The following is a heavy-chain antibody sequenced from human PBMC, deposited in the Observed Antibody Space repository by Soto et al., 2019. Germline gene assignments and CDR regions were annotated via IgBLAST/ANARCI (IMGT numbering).Heavy chain of an antibody. CDR3: ARDHFGVVIYRDYNWCDP. Sequence: SETLSLTCAVSGGSISSSNWWSWVRQPPGKGLEWSGEIYHSGSTNYNPSLKSRVTISVDKSKNQFSLKLSSVTAADTAVYYCARDHFGVVIYRDYNWCDPWGQGTLVT. CDR1: GGSISSSNW. CDR2: IYHSGST. D-gene: IGHD3-3*01. V-gene: IGHV4-4*02. J-gene: IGHJ5*02.